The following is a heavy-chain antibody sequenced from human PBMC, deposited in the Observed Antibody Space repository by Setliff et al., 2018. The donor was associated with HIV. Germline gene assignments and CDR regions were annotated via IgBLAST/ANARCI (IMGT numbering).Heavy chain of an antibody. Sequence: SETLSLTCTVSGGSISSGDYYWSWIRQPPGKGLEWIGYTYSSGSTYYNPSLKSRVTISVDTSMNHFSLNLNSVTAADTAVYYCASDNGSGSYFDYTTSYFDCWGQGTLVTVSS. CDR3: ASDNGSGSYFDYTTSYFDC. D-gene: IGHD3-10*01. V-gene: IGHV4-30-4*01. J-gene: IGHJ4*02. CDR2: TYSSGST. CDR1: GGSISSGDYY.